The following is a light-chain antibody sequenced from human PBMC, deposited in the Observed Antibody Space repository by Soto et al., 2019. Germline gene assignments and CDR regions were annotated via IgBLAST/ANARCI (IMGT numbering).Light chain of an antibody. CDR2: GVS. CDR3: QQYSDWPLT. V-gene: IGKV3D-15*01. CDR1: QSVRSH. Sequence: EIVLTQSPATLSLSPGETATHSCRASQSVRSHLAWFQQKPGQAPRLLMYGVSTRATGMPARFSGSGSGTEFTLIIISLHSEDIADNYCQQYSDWPLTFGGGTKVEIK. J-gene: IGKJ4*01.